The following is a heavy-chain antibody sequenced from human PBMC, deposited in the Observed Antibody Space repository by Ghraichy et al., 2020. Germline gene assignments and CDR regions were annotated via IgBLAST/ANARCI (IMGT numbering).Heavy chain of an antibody. J-gene: IGHJ6*02. D-gene: IGHD6-6*01. Sequence: GGSLRLSCAASGFTFSDYYMSWIHQAPGKGLEWVSYISSSGSTIYYADSVKGRFTISRDNAKNSLYLQMNSLRAEDTAVYYCAREGSIAARTGLPNARSIYYYYGMDVWGQVTTVTVSS. CDR2: ISSSGSTI. CDR1: GFTFSDYY. CDR3: AREGSIAARTGLPNARSIYYYYGMDV. V-gene: IGHV3-11*01.